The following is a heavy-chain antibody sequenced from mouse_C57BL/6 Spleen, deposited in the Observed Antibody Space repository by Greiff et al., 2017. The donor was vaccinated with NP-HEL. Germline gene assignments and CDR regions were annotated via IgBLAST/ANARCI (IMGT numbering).Heavy chain of an antibody. D-gene: IGHD1-1*01. Sequence: QVQLQQSGPELVKPGASVKISCKASGYAFSSSWMNWVKQRPGKGLEWIGRIYPGDGDTNYNGKFKGKATLTADKSSSTAYMQLSSLTSEDSAVYFCARSGNDYYGSSFFYYAMDYWGQGTSVTVSS. CDR3: ARSGNDYYGSSFFYYAMDY. CDR2: IYPGDGDT. J-gene: IGHJ4*01. V-gene: IGHV1-82*01. CDR1: GYAFSSSW.